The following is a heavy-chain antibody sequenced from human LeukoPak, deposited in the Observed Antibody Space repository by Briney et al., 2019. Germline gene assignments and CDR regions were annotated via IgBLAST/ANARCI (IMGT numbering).Heavy chain of an antibody. Sequence: ASVKVSRKASGYTFTGYYMHWVRQAPGQGLEGMGWINPNSGGTNYAQKFQGRVTMTRDTSISTAYMELSRLRSDDTAVYYCAILGYCSGGSCYSGYWGQGTLVTVSS. J-gene: IGHJ4*02. CDR3: AILGYCSGGSCYSGY. CDR2: INPNSGGT. V-gene: IGHV1-2*02. D-gene: IGHD2-15*01. CDR1: GYTFTGYY.